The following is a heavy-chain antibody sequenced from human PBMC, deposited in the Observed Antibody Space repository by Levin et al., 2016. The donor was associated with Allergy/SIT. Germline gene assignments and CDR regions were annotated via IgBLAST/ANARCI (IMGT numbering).Heavy chain of an antibody. Sequence: GGSLRLSCAASGFTFSDYYMSWIRQAPGKGLEWVSYISSSSSYTNYADSVKGRFTISRDNAKNSLYLQMNSLRAEDTAVYYCARNLYSSGYYYAGFDAFDIWGQGTMVTVSS. CDR3: ARNLYSSGYYYAGFDAFDI. CDR2: ISSSSSYT. V-gene: IGHV3-11*06. CDR1: GFTFSDYY. D-gene: IGHD3-22*01. J-gene: IGHJ3*02.